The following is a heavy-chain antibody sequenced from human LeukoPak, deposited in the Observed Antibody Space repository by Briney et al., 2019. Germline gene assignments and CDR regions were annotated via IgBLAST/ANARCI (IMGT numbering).Heavy chain of an antibody. D-gene: IGHD3-22*01. CDR3: ARASSSGYRGADY. CDR1: GFTISSYW. CDR2: IKQDGSEK. J-gene: IGHJ4*02. Sequence: PGGSLRLSCAASGFTISSYWMSWVRQGPGEGLEWVANIKQDGSEKYYVDSVKGRFTISRDNAKNSLYLQMTSLRAEDTAVYYCARASSSGYRGADYWGQGTLVTVSS. V-gene: IGHV3-7*01.